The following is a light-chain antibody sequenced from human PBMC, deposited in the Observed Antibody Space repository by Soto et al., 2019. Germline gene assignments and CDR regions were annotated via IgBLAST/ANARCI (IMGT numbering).Light chain of an antibody. CDR2: RVS. J-gene: IGKJ4*01. CDR1: HSLVYSDGNTY. V-gene: IGKV2-30*01. Sequence: DVVVTQSPLSLPVNLGQPASISCRSSHSLVYSDGNTYLNWFQQRPGQSPRRLIYRVSNRDSGVPDRLSGSGSGTDFALKISRVEAEDFGVYYCMQGTHWPLTFGGGTKVEIK. CDR3: MQGTHWPLT.